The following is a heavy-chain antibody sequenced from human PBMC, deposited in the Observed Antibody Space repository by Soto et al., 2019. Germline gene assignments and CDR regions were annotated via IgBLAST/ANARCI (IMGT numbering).Heavy chain of an antibody. CDR2: ISSSSST. J-gene: IGHJ4*02. V-gene: IGHV3-48*02. CDR3: ARTIWSGYFQADY. CDR1: GFTFSTYS. Sequence: EVQLVESGGGLVQPGGSLRLSCVASGFTFSTYSMNWVRQAPGKGLEWISYISSSSSTTYAGSVKGRFTISRDNAKNSLYLQMNSLRDEDTAVYYCARTIWSGYFQADYWGQGTLVTVSS. D-gene: IGHD3-3*01.